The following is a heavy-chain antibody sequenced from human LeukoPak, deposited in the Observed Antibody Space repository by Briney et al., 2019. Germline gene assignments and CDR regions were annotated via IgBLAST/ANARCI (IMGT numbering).Heavy chain of an antibody. CDR3: ARQGGSDDYVWGSYRYHPFDY. Sequence: SETLSLTCTVSGGSISSYYWSWIRQPPGKGLEWIGYIYYSGSTNYNPSLKSRVTISVDTSKNQFSLKLSSVTAADTAVYYCARQGGSDDYVWGSYRYHPFDYWGQGTLVTVSS. V-gene: IGHV4-59*08. CDR1: GGSISSYY. J-gene: IGHJ4*02. CDR2: IYYSGST. D-gene: IGHD3-16*02.